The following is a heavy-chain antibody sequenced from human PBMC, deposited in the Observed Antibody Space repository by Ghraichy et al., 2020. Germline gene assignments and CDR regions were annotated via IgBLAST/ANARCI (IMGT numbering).Heavy chain of an antibody. D-gene: IGHD6-19*01. V-gene: IGHV4-59*01. J-gene: IGHJ4*02. CDR2: IYYSGST. Sequence: SQTLSLTCTVSGGSISSYYWSWIRQPPGKGLEWIGYIYYSGSTNYNPSLKSRVTISVDTSKNQFSLKLSSVTAADTAVYYCARGVVAGNSRSYYFDYWGQGTLVTVSS. CDR1: GGSISSYY. CDR3: ARGVVAGNSRSYYFDY.